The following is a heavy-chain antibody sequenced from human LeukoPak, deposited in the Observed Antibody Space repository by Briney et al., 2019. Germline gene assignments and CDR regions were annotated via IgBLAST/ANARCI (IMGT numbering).Heavy chain of an antibody. V-gene: IGHV6-1*01. CDR3: ARGAGYSSGWFLDYYYYGMDV. D-gene: IGHD6-19*01. Sequence: SQTLSLTCAISGDSVSSNSAAWNWIRRSPSRGLEWLGRTYYRSKWYNDYAVSVKSRITINPDTSKNQFSLQLNSVTPEDTAVYYCARGAGYSSGWFLDYYYYGMDVWGQGTTVTVSS. CDR2: TYYRSKWYN. CDR1: GDSVSSNSAA. J-gene: IGHJ6*02.